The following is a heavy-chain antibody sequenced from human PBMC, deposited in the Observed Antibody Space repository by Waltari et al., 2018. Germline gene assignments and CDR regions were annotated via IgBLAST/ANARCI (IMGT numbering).Heavy chain of an antibody. D-gene: IGHD1-26*01. CDR2: FAPEDGET. CDR3: ATGAGSYYSHFDS. Sequence: QVQLVQSGAEVKKPGASVKVSCKVSGYTLTELSMHWVRQAPGKGLEWRGGFAPEDGETIYAQKFQGRVTLTEDTSTDTAYMELSSLRSEDTAVSYCATGAGSYYSHFDSWGPGTLVTVSS. V-gene: IGHV1-24*01. J-gene: IGHJ4*02. CDR1: GYTLTELS.